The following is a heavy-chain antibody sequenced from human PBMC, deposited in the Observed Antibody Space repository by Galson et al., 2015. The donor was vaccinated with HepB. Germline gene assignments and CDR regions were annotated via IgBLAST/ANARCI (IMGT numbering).Heavy chain of an antibody. J-gene: IGHJ5*02. D-gene: IGHD3-3*01. CDR3: ARDHRIFGVVTTLSWFDP. CDR1: GDSVSSNSAA. V-gene: IGHV6-1*01. CDR2: TYYRSKWYN. Sequence: CAISGDSVSSNSAAWNWIRQSPSRGLEWLGRTYYRSKWYNDYAVSVKSRITINPDTSKNQFSLQLNSVTPEDTAVYYCARDHRIFGVVTTLSWFDPWGQGTLVTVSS.